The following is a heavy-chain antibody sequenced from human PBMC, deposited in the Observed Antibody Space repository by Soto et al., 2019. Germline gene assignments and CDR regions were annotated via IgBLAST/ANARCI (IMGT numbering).Heavy chain of an antibody. CDR1: GFTFSNDL. Sequence: GGSLRLSCAASGFTFSNDLMSWVRQAPGKGMEWVANIKQDGSEKYYVDSVKGRFTISRDNAKNSRYLQMNSLRAEDTAVYYCASGGYSGYDFFDYWGQGTLVTVSS. J-gene: IGHJ4*02. CDR3: ASGGYSGYDFFDY. V-gene: IGHV3-7*01. D-gene: IGHD5-12*01. CDR2: IKQDGSEK.